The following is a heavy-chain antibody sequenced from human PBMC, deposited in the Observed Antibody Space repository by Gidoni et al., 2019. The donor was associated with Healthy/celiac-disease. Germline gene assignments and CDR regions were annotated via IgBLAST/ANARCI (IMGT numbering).Heavy chain of an antibody. CDR1: GGSFSGYY. CDR3: ARGPLFDY. CDR2: INHSGST. J-gene: IGHJ4*02. Sequence: QVQLQQWGAGLLKPSETLSLTCAVYGGSFSGYYWSWIRQPPGKGLEWIGEINHSGSTNYNPALKSRVTISVDTSKNQFSLKLSSVTAADTAVYYCARGPLFDYWGQGTLVTVSS. V-gene: IGHV4-34*01.